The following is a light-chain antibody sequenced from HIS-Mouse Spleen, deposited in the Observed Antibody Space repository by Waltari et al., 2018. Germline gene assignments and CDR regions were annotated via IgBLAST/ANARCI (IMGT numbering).Light chain of an antibody. Sequence: QSALTQPASVSGSPGQSFTISCTGTSSDVRVYNYVSRYQQHPGKAPKLMIYDVSNRPSGVSNRFSGSKSGNTASLTISGLQAEDEADYYCSSYTSSSTLVFGGGTKLTVL. J-gene: IGLJ3*02. CDR1: SSDVRVYNY. CDR3: SSYTSSSTLV. V-gene: IGLV2-14*03. CDR2: DVS.